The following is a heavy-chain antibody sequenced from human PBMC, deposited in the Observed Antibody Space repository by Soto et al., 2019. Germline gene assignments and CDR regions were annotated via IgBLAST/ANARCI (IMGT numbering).Heavy chain of an antibody. CDR3: AKDPTTVGVFDF. CDR1: GFTFSSYA. J-gene: IGHJ4*02. Sequence: EVQLLESGGGLVQPGGSLRLSCAASGFTFSSYAMRWVRQAPGKGLEWVSAISGSGDTTQYAASVKGRFTISRDNSTNTLSLQMNSLRAEDTAVYYCAKDPTTVGVFDFWGQGTLVTGSS. D-gene: IGHD4-17*01. V-gene: IGHV3-23*01. CDR2: ISGSGDTT.